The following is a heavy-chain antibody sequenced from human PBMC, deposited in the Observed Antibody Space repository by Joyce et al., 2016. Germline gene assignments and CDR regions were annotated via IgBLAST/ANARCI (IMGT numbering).Heavy chain of an antibody. CDR2: IDAGDSYT. J-gene: IGHJ6*03. CDR1: GYNFATYW. D-gene: IGHD2-15*01. Sequence: EVQLVQSGAEVKKTGESLRISCAGSGYNFATYWIAWVRQLPGRGLDWMARIDAGDSYTNYSPSFQGHVTISIDKSISTSYLQWNTLEASDTAMYYCARIIGGCFARHSMDVWGKGTTVTVSS. CDR3: ARIIGGCFARHSMDV. V-gene: IGHV5-10-1*03.